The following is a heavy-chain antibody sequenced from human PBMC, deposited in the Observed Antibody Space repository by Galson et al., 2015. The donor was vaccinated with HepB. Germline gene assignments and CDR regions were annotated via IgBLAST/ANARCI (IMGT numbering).Heavy chain of an antibody. Sequence: CAISGDSVSSNSAAWNWIRQSPSRGLEWLGRTYYRSKWYNDYAVSVKSRITINPDTSKNQFSLQLNSVTPEDTAVYYCAREGHVAARVYYYGMDVWGQGTTVTVSS. J-gene: IGHJ6*02. CDR2: TYYRSKWYN. V-gene: IGHV6-1*01. CDR3: AREGHVAARVYYYGMDV. CDR1: GDSVSSNSAA. D-gene: IGHD6-6*01.